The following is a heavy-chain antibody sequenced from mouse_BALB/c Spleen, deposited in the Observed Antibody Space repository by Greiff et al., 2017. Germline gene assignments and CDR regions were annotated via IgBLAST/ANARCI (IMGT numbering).Heavy chain of an antibody. CDR3: ARSDYDNYFDY. Sequence: EVHLVESGGGLVQPGGSRKLSCAASGFTFSSFGMHWVRQAPEKGLEWVAYISSGSSTIYYADTVKGRFTISRDNPKNTLFLQMTSLRSEDTAMYYCARSDYDNYFDYWGQGTTLTVSS. J-gene: IGHJ2*01. D-gene: IGHD2-4*01. V-gene: IGHV5-17*02. CDR1: GFTFSSFG. CDR2: ISSGSSTI.